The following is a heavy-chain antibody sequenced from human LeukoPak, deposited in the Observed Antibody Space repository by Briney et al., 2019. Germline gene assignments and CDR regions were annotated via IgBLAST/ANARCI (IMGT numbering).Heavy chain of an antibody. CDR3: ARAKGDSIYYYYYYMDV. J-gene: IGHJ6*03. CDR1: GGSISSGDYY. CDR2: IYYSGST. D-gene: IGHD2-21*02. V-gene: IGHV4-30-4*08. Sequence: SETLSLTCTVSGGSISSGDYYWSWIRQPPGKGLEWIGYIYYSGSTYYNPSLKSRVTISVDTSKNQFSLKLSSVTAADTAVYYCARAKGDSIYYYYYYMDVWGKGTTVTVSS.